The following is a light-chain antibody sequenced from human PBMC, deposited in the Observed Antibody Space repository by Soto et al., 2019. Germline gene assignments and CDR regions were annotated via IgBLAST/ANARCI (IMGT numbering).Light chain of an antibody. Sequence: QSVVTQPPSVSEAPRQRVTISCSGSRSNIGNNAVNWYQQVPGKAPKLLIYYDDLLPSGVSDRFSGSKSGTSASLAINGLQSEDEADYYCAAWDDRLNGPVFGGGTKLTVL. CDR3: AAWDDRLNGPV. V-gene: IGLV1-36*01. CDR1: RSNIGNNA. J-gene: IGLJ3*02. CDR2: YDD.